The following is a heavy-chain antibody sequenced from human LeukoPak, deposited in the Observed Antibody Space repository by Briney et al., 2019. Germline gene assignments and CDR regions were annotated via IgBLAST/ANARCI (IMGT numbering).Heavy chain of an antibody. D-gene: IGHD5-18*01. V-gene: IGHV3-23*01. J-gene: IGHJ4*02. CDR3: AKKVGSYGSSPFDY. CDR1: GFTFRSYG. Sequence: GGSLRLSCAASGFTFRSYGVSWVRQAPGKGLEWVSDADSVKGRFTISRDNSKNMLYLQMNSLRAEDTAVYYCAKKVGSYGSSPFDYWGQGTLVTVSS.